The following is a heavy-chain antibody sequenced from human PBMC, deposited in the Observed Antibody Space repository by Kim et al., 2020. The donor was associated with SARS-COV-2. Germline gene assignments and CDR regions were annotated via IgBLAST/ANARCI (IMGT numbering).Heavy chain of an antibody. D-gene: IGHD5-18*01. J-gene: IGHJ6*02. CDR1: GGPISNYF. V-gene: IGHV4-59*13. CDR2: VSYSGRT. Sequence: SETLSLTCTVSGGPISNYFWNWIRQPPGKGLEWIGYVSYSGRTHYNPSFKSRVTISLDMSNKQFSLNLSSATAADTAVYYCAGVTQHGYGFAEIDVWGQG. CDR3: AGVTQHGYGFAEIDV.